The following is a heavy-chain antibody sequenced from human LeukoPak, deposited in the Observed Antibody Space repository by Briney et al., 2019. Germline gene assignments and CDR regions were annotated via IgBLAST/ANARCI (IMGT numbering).Heavy chain of an antibody. J-gene: IGHJ5*02. CDR3: ARDGWGVRGVINKPPYNWFDP. CDR2: IIPILGIA. Sequence: ASVKVSCKASGGTFSSYAISWVRQAPGQGLEWMGRIIPILGIANYAQKFQGRVTITADKSTSTAYMELSSLRSEDTAVYYCARDGWGVRGVINKPPYNWFDPWGQGTLVTVSS. D-gene: IGHD3-10*01. CDR1: GGTFSSYA. V-gene: IGHV1-69*04.